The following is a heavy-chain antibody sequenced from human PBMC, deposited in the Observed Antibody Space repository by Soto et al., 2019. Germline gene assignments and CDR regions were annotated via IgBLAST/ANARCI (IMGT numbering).Heavy chain of an antibody. CDR1: GDSVSSNSAG. V-gene: IGHV6-1*01. CDR3: ARGSWDDVSGHYYLDV. J-gene: IGHJ6*03. D-gene: IGHD5-12*01. Sequence: QVQLQLSGPGLMKPSQTLSLTCAISGDSVSSNSAGWNWVRQTPSRGLEWLGRTYYKSKWFNNYAVSVNSRITINAATSQNQFFLQLDSVTPEDTAVYYCARGSWDDVSGHYYLDVWGKGTTVTVSS. CDR2: TYYKSKWFN.